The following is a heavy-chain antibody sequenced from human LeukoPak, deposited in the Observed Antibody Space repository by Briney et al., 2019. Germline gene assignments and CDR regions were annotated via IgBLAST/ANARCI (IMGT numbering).Heavy chain of an antibody. V-gene: IGHV3-48*01. Sequence: GGSLRLSCAASGFTFSTYAMDWVRQAPGKGLEWVSYLSSSSSVIYHADSVKGRFTISRDNAKNSLYLQMNSLRTEDTAVYYCASEGYCSTTSCYDFDYWGQGTLVTDSS. CDR2: LSSSSSVI. J-gene: IGHJ4*02. CDR3: ASEGYCSTTSCYDFDY. CDR1: GFTFSTYA. D-gene: IGHD2-2*01.